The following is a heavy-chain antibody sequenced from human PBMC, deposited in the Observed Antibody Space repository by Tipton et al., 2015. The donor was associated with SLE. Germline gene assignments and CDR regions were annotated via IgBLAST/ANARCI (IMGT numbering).Heavy chain of an antibody. CDR1: GFTFDDFA. Sequence: SLRLSCVASGFTFDDFALHWVRQAPGKGLDGVSGISWNSADIGYAGSGKGRFTISRDNAKNSLYLHMNSLRAEDTALYYCVKDTASSSWYRGYFDYWGQGTLVSVSS. J-gene: IGHJ4*02. CDR3: VKDTASSSWYRGYFDY. CDR2: ISWNSADI. V-gene: IGHV3-9*01. D-gene: IGHD6-13*01.